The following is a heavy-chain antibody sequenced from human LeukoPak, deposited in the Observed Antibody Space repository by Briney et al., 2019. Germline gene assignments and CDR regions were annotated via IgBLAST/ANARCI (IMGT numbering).Heavy chain of an antibody. CDR1: GCSVTSGSYY. CDR2: IYYSGST. CDR3: ARGHSSGWAQFEYFQH. D-gene: IGHD6-19*01. V-gene: IGHV4-61*01. Sequence: PSETLSLTCTVSGCSVTSGSYYWSWIRQPPGKGLEWIGYIYYSGSTNYNPSLKSRVTISVDTSKNQFSLKLGSVTAADTAVYYCARGHSSGWAQFEYFQHWGQGNLVTVSS. J-gene: IGHJ1*01.